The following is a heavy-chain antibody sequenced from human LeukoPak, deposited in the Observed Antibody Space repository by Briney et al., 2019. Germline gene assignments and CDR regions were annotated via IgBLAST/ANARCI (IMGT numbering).Heavy chain of an antibody. D-gene: IGHD3-3*01. CDR2: INPNSGGT. V-gene: IGHV1-2*02. J-gene: IGHJ5*02. CDR3: ARSRQRFLEWLPLPNWFDP. CDR1: DYTFTSYG. Sequence: ASVKVSCKGSDYTFTSYGISWVRQAPGQGLEWMGWINPNSGGTNYAQKFQGRVTMTRDTSISTAYMELSRLRSDDTAVYYCARSRQRFLEWLPLPNWFDPWGQGTLVTVSS.